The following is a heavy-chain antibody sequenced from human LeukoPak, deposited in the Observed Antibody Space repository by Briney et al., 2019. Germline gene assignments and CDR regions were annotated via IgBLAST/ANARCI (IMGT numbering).Heavy chain of an antibody. CDR1: GYTFTSYG. V-gene: IGHV1-18*01. J-gene: IGHJ4*02. D-gene: IGHD5-18*01. CDR3: ARDHLRTAMVTLDY. Sequence: GASVKVSCKASGYTFTSYGISWVRQAPGQGLEWMGWISAYNGNTNYAQKLQGRVTMTTDTSTSTAYMELRSLRSDDTAVYYCARDHLRTAMVTLDYWGQGTLVTVSS. CDR2: ISAYNGNT.